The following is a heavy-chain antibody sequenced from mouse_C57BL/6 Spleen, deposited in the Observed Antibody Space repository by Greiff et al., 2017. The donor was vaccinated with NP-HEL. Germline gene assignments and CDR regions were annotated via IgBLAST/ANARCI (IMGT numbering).Heavy chain of an antibody. D-gene: IGHD2-5*01. CDR1: GYTFTSYW. CDR3: ANEDYSNQGDY. J-gene: IGHJ4*01. CDR2: INPSNGGT. Sequence: QVQLQQSGTDLVKPGASVKLSCKASGYTFTSYWMHWVKQRPGQGLEWIGNINPSNGGTNYNEKFKSKATLTVDKSSSTADMQLSSLTSEDSAVYYCANEDYSNQGDYWGQGTSVTVPS. V-gene: IGHV1-53*01.